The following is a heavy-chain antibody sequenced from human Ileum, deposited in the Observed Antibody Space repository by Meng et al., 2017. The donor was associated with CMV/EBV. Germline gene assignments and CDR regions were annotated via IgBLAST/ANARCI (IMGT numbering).Heavy chain of an antibody. CDR2: IWYDGSNK. J-gene: IGHJ6*02. V-gene: IGHV3-33*06. CDR3: AKDQGVTYYYYGMDV. Sequence: GESLKISCAASGFTFSSYGMHWVRQAPGKGLEWVAVIWYDGSNKYYADSVKGRFTISRDNSKNTLYLQMNSLRAEDTAVYYRAKDQGVTYYYYGMDVWGQGTTVTVAS. D-gene: IGHD3-3*01. CDR1: GFTFSSYG.